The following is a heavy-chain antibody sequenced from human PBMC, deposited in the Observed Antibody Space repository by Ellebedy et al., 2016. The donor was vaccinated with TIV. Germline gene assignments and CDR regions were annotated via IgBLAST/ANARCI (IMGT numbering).Heavy chain of an antibody. CDR2: ISGSSGSTT. CDR3: ATDKFKWELRY. CDR1: GFKFSDYV. J-gene: IGHJ4*02. Sequence: GESLKISXAASGFKFSDYVMSWIRQTPGKGLEWVSSISGSSGSTTFTSYAASVKGRFTISRDNAKNSSYLQMNSLRVEDTAVYYCATDKFKWELRYWGQGSLVTVSS. D-gene: IGHD1-26*01. V-gene: IGHV3-11*03.